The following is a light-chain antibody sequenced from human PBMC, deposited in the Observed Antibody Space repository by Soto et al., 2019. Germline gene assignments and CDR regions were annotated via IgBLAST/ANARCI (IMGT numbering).Light chain of an antibody. CDR1: QSISSW. CDR3: QQYNSYSPWT. CDR2: DAS. V-gene: IGKV1-5*01. Sequence: IQINQSPYTLSASLGGRVTITCWSSQSISSWWAWYQQKQGKAPKLLIYDASSLESGVPSRFSGSGSGTEVTLTISSLQPDDFATYYYQQYNSYSPWTFGPGTKVDI. J-gene: IGKJ1*01.